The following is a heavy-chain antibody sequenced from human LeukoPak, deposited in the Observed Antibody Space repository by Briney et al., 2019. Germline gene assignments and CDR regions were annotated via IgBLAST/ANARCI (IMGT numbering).Heavy chain of an antibody. Sequence: ASETLSLTCAVSGYSISSGYYWGWIRQPPGKGLEWIGSIYHSGSTYYNPSLKSRVTISVDTSKNQFSLKLSSVTAADTAVYYCARDLYPSGGSWSPGWFDPWGQETLVTVSS. CDR1: GYSISSGYY. D-gene: IGHD2-15*01. CDR2: IYHSGST. J-gene: IGHJ5*02. V-gene: IGHV4-38-2*02. CDR3: ARDLYPSGGSWSPGWFDP.